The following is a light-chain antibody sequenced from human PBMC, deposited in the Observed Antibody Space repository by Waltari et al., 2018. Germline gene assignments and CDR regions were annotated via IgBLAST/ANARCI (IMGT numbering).Light chain of an antibody. V-gene: IGKV3-15*01. CDR1: QSIRNK. CDR3: QQYDNWLVT. CDR2: GAS. Sequence: EIVMTHSPATLSVFPGERATLSCRASQSIRNKLSWYQNKPGQAPMLLNYGASTRATSTPARISGSASREEFTIIISRQQSEDFADYFWQQYDNWLVTFGQGTKVEIK. J-gene: IGKJ1*01.